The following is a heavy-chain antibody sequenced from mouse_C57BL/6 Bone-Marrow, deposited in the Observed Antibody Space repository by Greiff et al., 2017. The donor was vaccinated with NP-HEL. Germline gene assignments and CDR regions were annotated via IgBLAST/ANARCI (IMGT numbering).Heavy chain of an antibody. Sequence: EVKLMESGGGLVKPGGSLKLSCAASGFTFSSYAMSWVHQTPEKRLEWVATISDGGSYTYYPDNVQGRFTISRDNAKNNLYLQMSHLKSEDTAMYYCARGDGYWGQGTTLTVSS. V-gene: IGHV5-4*03. CDR2: ISDGGSYT. J-gene: IGHJ2*01. CDR1: GFTFSSYA. CDR3: ARGDGY.